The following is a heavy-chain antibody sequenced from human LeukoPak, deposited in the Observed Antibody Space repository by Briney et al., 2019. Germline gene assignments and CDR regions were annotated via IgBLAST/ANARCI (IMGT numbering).Heavy chain of an antibody. D-gene: IGHD6-19*01. CDR1: GFTFSSYS. CDR3: AKIHSSGWYGPDAFDI. V-gene: IGHV3-23*01. Sequence: GGSLRLSCAASGFTFSSYSMNWVRQAPGKGLEWVSAISGSGGSTYYADSVKGRFTISRDNSKNTLYLQMNSLRAEDTAVYYCAKIHSSGWYGPDAFDIWGQGTMVTVSP. CDR2: ISGSGGST. J-gene: IGHJ3*02.